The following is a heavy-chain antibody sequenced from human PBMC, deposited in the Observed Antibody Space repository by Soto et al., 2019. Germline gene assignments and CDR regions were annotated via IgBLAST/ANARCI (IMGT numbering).Heavy chain of an antibody. J-gene: IGHJ6*02. Sequence: EVQLLESGGGLVQPGGSLRLSCAASGFTFSNNVMNWVRQAPGKGLEWVSGISDNGGSTYYADSVKGRCTISRDNSKNTLYLKMNSLRAEDTAVYYCAKEVYGAAGGGMNVWGQGPTVTASS. CDR3: AKEVYGAAGGGMNV. V-gene: IGHV3-23*01. CDR1: GFTFSNNV. CDR2: ISDNGGST. D-gene: IGHD2-8*01.